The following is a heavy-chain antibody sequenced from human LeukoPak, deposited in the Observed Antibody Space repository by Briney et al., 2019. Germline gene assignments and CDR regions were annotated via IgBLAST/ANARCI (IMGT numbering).Heavy chain of an antibody. CDR3: ARDLPAQRGYYYGMDV. D-gene: IGHD1-1*01. V-gene: IGHV1-3*01. CDR2: INAGNGNT. Sequence: ASVKVSCKASGYTFTSYAMHWVRQAPGQRLEWMGWINAGNGNTKYSQKFQGRVTITRDTSASTAYMELSSLRSEDTAVYYCARDLPAQRGYYYGMDVWGQGTTVTVSS. J-gene: IGHJ6*02. CDR1: GYTFTSYA.